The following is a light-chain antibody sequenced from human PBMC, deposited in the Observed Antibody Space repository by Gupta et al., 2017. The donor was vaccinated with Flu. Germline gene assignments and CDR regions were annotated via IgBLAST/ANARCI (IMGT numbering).Light chain of an antibody. CDR2: SNN. CDR1: RSNIGSNI. V-gene: IGLV1-44*01. CDR3: ASWDDSLKGWV. Sequence: QSVLTQPPSASGTPGQRVTISCSGSRSNIGSNIVNWYQQLPGTAPKLLIYSNNQRPSGVPDRFSCSKSGTSASLAISGLQSEDEADYYCASWDDSLKGWVFGGGTKLTVL. J-gene: IGLJ3*02.